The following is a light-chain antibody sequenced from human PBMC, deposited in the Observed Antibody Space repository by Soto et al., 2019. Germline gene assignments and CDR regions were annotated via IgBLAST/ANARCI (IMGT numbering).Light chain of an antibody. CDR2: AAS. CDR1: QSISNH. Sequence: DIQMTQSPSSLSASVEDRVIITCRASQSISNHLNWYQQKPGKVPKLLIFAASSLQSGVPSRFSGSGSGTDFTLTISRLEPEDFAVYYCQQYGSSPITFGQGTRLEIK. V-gene: IGKV1-39*01. CDR3: QQYGSSPIT. J-gene: IGKJ5*01.